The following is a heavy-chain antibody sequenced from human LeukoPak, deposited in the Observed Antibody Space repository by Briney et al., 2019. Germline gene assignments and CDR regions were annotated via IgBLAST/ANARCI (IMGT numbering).Heavy chain of an antibody. V-gene: IGHV3-23*01. D-gene: IGHD1-14*01. CDR2: ISSSGDLT. CDR3: AKRLGTTRVFDY. Sequence: GGSLRLSCAASGFTCSSYAMSWVRQAPGKGLEWVSAISSSGDLTYYADSVKGQFIISRDNSRNTLYLQMNSLRAEDAALYYCAKRLGTTRVFDYWGQGTLVAVSS. CDR1: GFTCSSYA. J-gene: IGHJ4*02.